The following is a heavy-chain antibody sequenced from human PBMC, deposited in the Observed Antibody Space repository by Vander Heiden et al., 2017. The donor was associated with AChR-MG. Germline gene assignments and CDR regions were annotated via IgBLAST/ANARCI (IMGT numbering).Heavy chain of an antibody. CDR3: ARDKFNDILTGYYSGSWFDP. Sequence: LEWMGGIIPIFGTANYAQKFQGRVTITADESTSTAYMELSSLRSEDTAVYYCARDKFNDILTGYYSGSWFDPWGQGTLVTVSS. CDR2: IIPIFGTA. J-gene: IGHJ5*02. D-gene: IGHD3-9*01. V-gene: IGHV1-69*01.